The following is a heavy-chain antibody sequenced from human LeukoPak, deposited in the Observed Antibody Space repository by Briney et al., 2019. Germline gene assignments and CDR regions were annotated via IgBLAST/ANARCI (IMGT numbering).Heavy chain of an antibody. Sequence: SETLSLTCTVSGGSISSSNYYWGWIRQPPGKGLEWIGSIYYSGNTYYNPSLKSRVTISVGTSENQFSLKLTSVTAADTAVYYCARLNRISVFGIIILGGRFDPWGQGTLVTVSS. V-gene: IGHV4-39*01. CDR2: IYYSGNT. D-gene: IGHD3-3*01. CDR3: ARLNRISVFGIIILGGRFDP. CDR1: GGSISSSNYY. J-gene: IGHJ5*02.